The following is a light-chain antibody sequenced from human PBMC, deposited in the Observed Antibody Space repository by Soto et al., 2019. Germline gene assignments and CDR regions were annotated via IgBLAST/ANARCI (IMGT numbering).Light chain of an antibody. CDR2: GNT. CDR1: SSNIGAGYD. CDR3: QSYDNSLSGSGVL. J-gene: IGLJ2*01. Sequence: QAVVTQPPSVSGAPGQRVTISCTGSSSNIGAGYDVHWYQQLPGAAPKLLIYGNTNRPSGVPDRFSGSKSGTSASLAITGLQADDEADYYCQSYDNSLSGSGVLFGGGTKVTVL. V-gene: IGLV1-40*01.